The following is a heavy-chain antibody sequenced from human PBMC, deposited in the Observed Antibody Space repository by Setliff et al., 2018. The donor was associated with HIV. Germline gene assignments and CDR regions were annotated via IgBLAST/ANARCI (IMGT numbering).Heavy chain of an antibody. V-gene: IGHV4-59*08. CDR2: ISYSGTT. Sequence: PSETLSLTCTVSGGSISTYFWTWIRQPPGKGLEWIGHISYSGTTNYNPSFKSRAAISVDTSKNQISLKLSSVTAADTAVYYCARQPRWLQFPRYFDYWGQGTLVTVSS. CDR3: ARQPRWLQFPRYFDY. CDR1: GGSISTYF. D-gene: IGHD5-12*01. J-gene: IGHJ4*02.